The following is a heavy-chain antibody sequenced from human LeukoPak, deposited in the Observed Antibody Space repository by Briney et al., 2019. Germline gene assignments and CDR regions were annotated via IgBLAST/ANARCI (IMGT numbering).Heavy chain of an antibody. D-gene: IGHD4-11*01. CDR1: GGSISIYY. V-gene: IGHV4-4*07. J-gene: IGHJ4*02. CDR2: IYTSGST. Sequence: PSETLSLTCTVSGGSISIYYWSWIRQPAGKGLEWIGRIYTSGSTNYNPSLKSRVTMSVDTSKNQFSLQLNSVTAADTAVYFCAKTYSNFPPYFDYWGPGTLVTVSS. CDR3: AKTYSNFPPYFDY.